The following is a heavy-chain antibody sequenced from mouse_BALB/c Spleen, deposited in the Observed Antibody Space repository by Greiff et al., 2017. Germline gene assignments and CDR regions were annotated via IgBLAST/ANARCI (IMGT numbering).Heavy chain of an antibody. D-gene: IGHD1-1*02. CDR3: TTMGAMDY. Sequence: VQLQQSGAELARPGASVKLSCKASGYTFTSYYMYWVKQRPGQGLEWIGEINPSNGGTNFNEKFKSKATLTVDKSSSTAYMQLSSLTSEDSAVYYCTTMGAMDYWGQGTSVTVSS. CDR1: GYTFTSYY. V-gene: IGHV1S16*01. CDR2: INPSNGGT. J-gene: IGHJ4*01.